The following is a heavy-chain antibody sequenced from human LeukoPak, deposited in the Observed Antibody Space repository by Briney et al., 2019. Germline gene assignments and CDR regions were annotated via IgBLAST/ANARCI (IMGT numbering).Heavy chain of an antibody. CDR2: IIPIFGTA. CDR1: GGTFISYA. CDR3: ARPYDSSGYTYGMDV. D-gene: IGHD3-22*01. V-gene: IGHV1-69*13. J-gene: IGHJ6*02. Sequence: SVKVSCKASGGTFISYAISWVRQAPGQGLEWMGGIIPIFGTANYAQKFQGRVTITADESTSTAYMELSSLRSEDTAVYYCARPYDSSGYTYGMDVWGQGTTVTVSS.